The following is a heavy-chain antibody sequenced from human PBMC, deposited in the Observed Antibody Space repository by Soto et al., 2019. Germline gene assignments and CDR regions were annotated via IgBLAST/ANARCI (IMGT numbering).Heavy chain of an antibody. CDR1: VNIFTSNG. Sequence: GXSVKGSCKASVNIFTSNGFTCVRQAPGQGLEWMGWISAYNGNPNYAQNFQGRVIMTTDTSTRTAYLELRSLRSDDTAVYYCARVPHNFNWVPYGLDVWGHGTTVTVSS. D-gene: IGHD7-27*01. J-gene: IGHJ6*02. CDR2: ISAYNGNP. CDR3: ARVPHNFNWVPYGLDV. V-gene: IGHV1-18*04.